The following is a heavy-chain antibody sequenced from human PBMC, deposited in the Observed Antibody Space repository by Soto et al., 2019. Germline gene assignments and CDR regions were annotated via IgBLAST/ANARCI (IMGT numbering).Heavy chain of an antibody. CDR2: FDPEDGET. V-gene: IGHV1-24*01. Sequence: ASVKVSCKASGGTFSSYTISWVRQAPGKGLEWMGGFDPEDGETIYAQKFQGRVTMTEDTSTDTAYMELSSLRSEDTAVYYCATEGVPYRGFDYWAREPWSPSPQ. D-gene: IGHD3-10*01. J-gene: IGHJ4*02. CDR3: ATEGVPYRGFDY. CDR1: GGTFSSYT.